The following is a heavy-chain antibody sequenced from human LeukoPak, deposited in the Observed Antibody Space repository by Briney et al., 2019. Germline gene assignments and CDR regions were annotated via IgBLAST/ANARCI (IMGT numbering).Heavy chain of an antibody. Sequence: SETLSLTCAVYGGSFSGYYWSWIRRPPGKGLEWIGEINHSGSTNYNPSLKSRVTISVDTSKNQFSLKLSSVTAADTAVYYCARGRTLNSSGWYGPDYWGQGTLVTVSS. CDR3: ARGRTLNSSGWYGPDY. J-gene: IGHJ4*02. CDR2: INHSGST. V-gene: IGHV4-34*01. D-gene: IGHD6-19*01. CDR1: GGSFSGYY.